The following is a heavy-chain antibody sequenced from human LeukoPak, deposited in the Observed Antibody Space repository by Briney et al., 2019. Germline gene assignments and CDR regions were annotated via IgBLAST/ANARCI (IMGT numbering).Heavy chain of an antibody. D-gene: IGHD3-10*01. J-gene: IGHJ3*02. V-gene: IGHV4-34*01. CDR3: ARLGASRGSGDAFDI. CDR1: GGSFSGYY. CDR2: INHSGST. Sequence: SETLSLTCAVYGGSFSGYYWSWIRQPPGKGLEWIGEINHSGSTNYNPSLQSRVTISVDTSKNQFSLKLSSVTAADTAVYYCARLGASRGSGDAFDIWGQGTMVTVSS.